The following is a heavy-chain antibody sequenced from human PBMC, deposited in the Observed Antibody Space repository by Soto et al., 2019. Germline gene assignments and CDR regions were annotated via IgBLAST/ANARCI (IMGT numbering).Heavy chain of an antibody. CDR1: GFTFNAAW. Sequence: GGSLRLSCAASGFTFNAAWMSWVRQAPGKGLEWVGRIKSKTDGGTTDFAAPVKGRFPISRDDSKNTVYLQMNSLKIEDTAVYYCTTGLAAAGTNYWGQGTLVTVSS. D-gene: IGHD6-13*01. J-gene: IGHJ4*02. CDR2: IKSKTDGGTT. V-gene: IGHV3-15*01. CDR3: TTGLAAAGTNY.